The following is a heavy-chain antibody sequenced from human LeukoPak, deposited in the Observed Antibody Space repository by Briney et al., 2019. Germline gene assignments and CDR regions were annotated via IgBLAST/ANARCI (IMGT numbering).Heavy chain of an antibody. CDR2: IYQSGST. J-gene: IGHJ6*03. Sequence: PSETLSLTCTVSGGSISSSTYYWGWICQPPGKGLEWIGSIYQSGSTNYNPSLKSRVTISVDTSKDQFSLKLTSVTAADTAVYFCARMWGTTFYYYYMNLWGRGTTVTVSS. CDR3: ARMWGTTFYYYYMNL. D-gene: IGHD3-16*01. CDR1: GGSISSSTYY. V-gene: IGHV4-39*01.